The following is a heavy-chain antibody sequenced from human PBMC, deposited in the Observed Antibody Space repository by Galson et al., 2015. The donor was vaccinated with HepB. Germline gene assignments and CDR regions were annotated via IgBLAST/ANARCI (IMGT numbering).Heavy chain of an antibody. CDR2: IWYDGSKK. Sequence: SLRLSCAASGFTFSSYGMHWVRQTPGKGLEWVAVIWYDGSKKYYADSVKGRFTISRDNSKNTLYLQMNSLRAEDTAVYYCARERINIAAGGDAFDIWGQGTMVTVSS. D-gene: IGHD6-13*01. CDR3: ARERINIAAGGDAFDI. V-gene: IGHV3-33*01. CDR1: GFTFSSYG. J-gene: IGHJ3*02.